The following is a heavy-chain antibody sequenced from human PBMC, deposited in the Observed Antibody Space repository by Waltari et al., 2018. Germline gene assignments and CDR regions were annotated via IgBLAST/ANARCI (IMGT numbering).Heavy chain of an antibody. CDR3: AAERSGTYYNFFDF. Sequence: EVQVVESGGGLVQPGGSLRLACAVSEITFGLYWMSWVRWAPARGLEWVANIKQDGSEKYYVDSVRGRFTISRDNGKRTLYLQMDSLRAEDTAVYYCAAERSGTYYNFFDFWGQGTLVTVSS. J-gene: IGHJ4*02. CDR1: EITFGLYW. CDR2: IKQDGSEK. D-gene: IGHD3-10*01. V-gene: IGHV3-7*03.